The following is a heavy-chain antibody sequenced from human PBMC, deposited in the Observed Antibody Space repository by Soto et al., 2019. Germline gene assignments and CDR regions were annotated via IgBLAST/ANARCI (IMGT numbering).Heavy chain of an antibody. CDR3: ARRYGGAVDY. CDR2: IYHSGST. J-gene: IGHJ4*02. Sequence: SETLSLTCTVSGGSISSYYWSWIRQPPGKGLEWIGYIYHSGSTNYNPSLKSRVTLSVDTSKNQFSLKLSSVTAADTAVYYCARRYGGAVDYWGQGTLVT. D-gene: IGHD3-10*01. V-gene: IGHV4-59*08. CDR1: GGSISSYY.